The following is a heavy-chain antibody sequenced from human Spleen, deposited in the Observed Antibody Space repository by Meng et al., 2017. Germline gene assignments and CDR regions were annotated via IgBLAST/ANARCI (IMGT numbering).Heavy chain of an antibody. CDR2: INTDGSTT. D-gene: IGHD6-19*01. J-gene: IGHJ4*02. Sequence: GESLKISCVASGFTFSSYWMHWVRQDPRKGLVWVSRINTDGSTTSYADSVKGRFTISRDNAKNTLYLQMNSLRAEDTAVYYCAKDSVIAVAGTGYFDYWGQGTLVTVSS. CDR3: AKDSVIAVAGTGYFDY. V-gene: IGHV3-74*01. CDR1: GFTFSSYW.